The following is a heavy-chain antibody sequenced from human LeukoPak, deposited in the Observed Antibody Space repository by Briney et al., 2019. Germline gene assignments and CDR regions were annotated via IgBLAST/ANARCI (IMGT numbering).Heavy chain of an antibody. CDR1: GFTFSSYA. CDR3: AKKVGYCSGGSCYTGYFDY. V-gene: IGHV3-23*01. J-gene: IGHJ4*02. D-gene: IGHD2-15*01. Sequence: PGGSLRLSCAASGFTFSSYAMSWVRQAPGKGLEWVSAISGSGGSTYYADPVKSRFTISRDNSKNTLYLQMNSLRAEDTAVYYCAKKVGYCSGGSCYTGYFDYWGQGTLVTVSS. CDR2: ISGSGGST.